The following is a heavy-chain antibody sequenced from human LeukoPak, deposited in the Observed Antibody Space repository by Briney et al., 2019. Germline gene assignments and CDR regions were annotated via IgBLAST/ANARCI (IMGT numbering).Heavy chain of an antibody. D-gene: IGHD2-15*01. J-gene: IGHJ4*02. V-gene: IGHV3-74*01. CDR2: INSDGSST. CDR1: EFTFSSYW. Sequence: GVLRLSCAASEFTFSSYWMHWVRQAPGKGLVWVSRINSDGSSTSYADSVKGRFTISRDNAKNTLYLQMNSLRAEDTAVYYCARYGGLGYCSGGSCYLVDYWGQGTLVTVSS. CDR3: ARYGGLGYCSGGSCYLVDY.